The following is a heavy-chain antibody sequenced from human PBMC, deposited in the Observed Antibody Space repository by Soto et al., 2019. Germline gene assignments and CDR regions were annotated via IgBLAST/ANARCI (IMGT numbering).Heavy chain of an antibody. CDR1: GGTFSSYA. J-gene: IGHJ5*02. V-gene: IGHV1-69*12. CDR2: IIPIFGTA. D-gene: IGHD2-2*01. Sequence: QVQLVQSGAEVKKPGSTVKVSCKASGGTFSSYAISWERQAPGQGLEWMGGIIPIFGTANYAQKFQGRVTITADESTSTAYMELSSLRSEDTAVYYCARAGEDIVLVPAAPYNWFDPWGQGTLVTVSS. CDR3: ARAGEDIVLVPAAPYNWFDP.